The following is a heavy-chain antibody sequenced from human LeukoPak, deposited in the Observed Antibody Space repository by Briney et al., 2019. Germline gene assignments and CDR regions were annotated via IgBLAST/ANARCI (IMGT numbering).Heavy chain of an antibody. CDR3: ARLRSYYYGSGSYYTPNPNYYYYYMDV. CDR2: INQSGST. V-gene: IGHV4-39*01. CDR1: GGSISSSSYY. Sequence: PSETLSLTCTVSGGSISSSSYYWGWIRQPPGKGLEWIGKINQSGSTYYNPSLKSRVTISVDTSKNQFSLKLSSVTAADTAVYYCARLRSYYYGSGSYYTPNPNYYYYYMDVWGKGTTVTVSS. J-gene: IGHJ6*03. D-gene: IGHD3-10*01.